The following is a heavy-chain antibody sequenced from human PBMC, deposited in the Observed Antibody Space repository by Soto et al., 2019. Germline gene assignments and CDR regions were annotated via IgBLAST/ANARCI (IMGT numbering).Heavy chain of an antibody. V-gene: IGHV3-11*01. D-gene: IGHD3-16*01. CDR3: AGGSPTFRGMDV. J-gene: IGHJ6*02. Sequence: QVQLVESGGGLVQPGGSLRLSCAASGFSFSDYYMKWIRQAPGKGLEWVSYISSSGGTIYHADSVKGRFTISRDNTKNALYPQMQSRSADDTAVYYCAGGSPTFRGMDVWGQGTTVIVSS. CDR1: GFSFSDYY. CDR2: ISSSGGTI.